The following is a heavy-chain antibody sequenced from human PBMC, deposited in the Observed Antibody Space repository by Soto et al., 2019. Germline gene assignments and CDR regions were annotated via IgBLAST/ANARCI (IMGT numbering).Heavy chain of an antibody. D-gene: IGHD6-13*01. CDR1: GGSISSGDYY. Sequence: QVQLQESGLGLVKPSQTLSLTCTVSGGSISSGDYYWSWIRQPPGKGLEWIGYIYHSGSTSYNPSLKSRVTISLDTSKNKFSLKLSSVTAADTAVYYCASSIAAAKIDPWGQGTLVTVSS. CDR2: IYHSGST. V-gene: IGHV4-30-4*01. J-gene: IGHJ5*02. CDR3: ASSIAAAKIDP.